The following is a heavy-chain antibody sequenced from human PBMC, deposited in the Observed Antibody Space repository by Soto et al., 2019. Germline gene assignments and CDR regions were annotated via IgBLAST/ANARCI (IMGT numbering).Heavy chain of an antibody. J-gene: IGHJ5*02. V-gene: IGHV2-5*02. CDR2: IYWDDDK. CDR3: AHSRGGGNSAWFDP. Sequence: QITLKESGPTLLKPTQTLTLTCTFSGFSLSTSGGGVGWIRQPPGKALEWLALIYWDDDKRYSPSLKNRLTITKDTSNDQVVLTMTNMDPVDTATYYCAHSRGGGNSAWFDPWGHGTLVTVSS. D-gene: IGHD2-21*02. CDR1: GFSLSTSGGG.